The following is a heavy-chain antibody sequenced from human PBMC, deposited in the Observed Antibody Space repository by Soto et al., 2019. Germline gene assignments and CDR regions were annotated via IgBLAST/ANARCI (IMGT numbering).Heavy chain of an antibody. CDR1: GYTFTSYD. CDR3: ARGIKYGAYSRWFDP. D-gene: IGHD4-17*01. Sequence: ASVKVSCKSSGYTFTSYDINWVRQATGQGLEYLGWMNPNSGNTAYVQKFQGRVTMTWDTSITTAYMELSSLRSEDTAVYFCARGIKYGAYSRWFDPWGQGTLVTVSS. CDR2: MNPNSGNT. J-gene: IGHJ5*02. V-gene: IGHV1-8*01.